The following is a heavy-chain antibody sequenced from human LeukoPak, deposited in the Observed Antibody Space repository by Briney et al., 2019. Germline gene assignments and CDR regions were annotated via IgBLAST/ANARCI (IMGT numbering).Heavy chain of an antibody. CDR2: IYHNGDT. V-gene: IGHV4-61*01. CDR3: ARDGYGPTDY. D-gene: IGHD3-10*01. CDR1: GGSISSSSHY. J-gene: IGHJ4*02. Sequence: SETLSLTCTVSGGSISSSSHYWGWIRQPPGTGLEWIGYIYHNGDTRYNPSLKSRLTMSVDTSKNQFSLKLNSVTPADTAVYYCARDGYGPTDYWGKGSLVTVSS.